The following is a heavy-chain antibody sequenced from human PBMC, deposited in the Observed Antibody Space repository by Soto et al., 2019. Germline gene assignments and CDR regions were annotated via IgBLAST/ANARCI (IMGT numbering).Heavy chain of an antibody. D-gene: IGHD1-1*01. Sequence: GESLKISCKGSGYSFTSYWIGWVRQMPGEGLEWMGIIYPGDSDTRYSPSFQGQVTISADKSISTAYLQWSSLKASDTAMYYCARFSANWKFAEGHQQFDYWGQGTLVTVSS. CDR3: ARFSANWKFAEGHQQFDY. CDR2: IYPGDSDT. V-gene: IGHV5-51*01. CDR1: GYSFTSYW. J-gene: IGHJ4*02.